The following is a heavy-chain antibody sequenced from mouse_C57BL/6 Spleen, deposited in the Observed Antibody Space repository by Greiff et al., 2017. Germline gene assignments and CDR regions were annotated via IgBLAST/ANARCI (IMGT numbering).Heavy chain of an antibody. Sequence: VKLVESGAELVKPGASVKMSCKASGYTFTTYPIEWMKQNHGKSLEWIGNFHPYNDDTKYNEKFKGKATLTVEKSSSTVYLELSRLTSDDSAVYYCARGDYYDYDAPWFAYWGQGTLVTVSA. CDR3: ARGDYYDYDAPWFAY. D-gene: IGHD2-4*01. CDR1: GYTFTTYP. J-gene: IGHJ3*01. CDR2: FHPYNDDT. V-gene: IGHV1-47*01.